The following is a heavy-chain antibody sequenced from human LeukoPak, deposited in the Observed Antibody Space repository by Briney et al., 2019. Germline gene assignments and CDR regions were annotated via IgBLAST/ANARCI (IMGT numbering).Heavy chain of an antibody. J-gene: IGHJ4*02. CDR3: ARMGAAADFDY. V-gene: IGHV1-69*01. D-gene: IGHD2-15*01. CDR1: GGTFSSYA. CDR2: IIPIFGTA. Sequence: ASVKVSCKASGGTFSSYAISWVRQAPGQGLEWMGGIIPIFGTANYAQKFQGRVTITADESTSTAYMELSSLRSEDTAVSYCARMGAAADFDYWGQGTLVTVSS.